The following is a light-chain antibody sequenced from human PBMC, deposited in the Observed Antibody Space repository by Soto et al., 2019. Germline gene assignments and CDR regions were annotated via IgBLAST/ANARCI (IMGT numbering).Light chain of an antibody. V-gene: IGLV1-44*01. Sequence: QSVLAQPPSASGTPGQRVTISCSGSRSNVGSNPVNWYQRLPGAAPKLLIFKDNQRPSGVPDRFSGSKSGTSASLAISGLPSEDEADYYCAAWDNSLNGPYVFGTGTKLTVL. CDR1: RSNVGSNP. J-gene: IGLJ1*01. CDR2: KDN. CDR3: AAWDNSLNGPYV.